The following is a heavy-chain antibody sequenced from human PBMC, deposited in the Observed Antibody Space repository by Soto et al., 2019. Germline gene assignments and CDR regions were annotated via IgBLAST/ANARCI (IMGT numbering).Heavy chain of an antibody. CDR3: ARERGGYGLFDS. CDR2: IYPSGMP. CDR1: GGSISNAAYS. D-gene: IGHD5-18*01. V-gene: IGHV4-30-2*01. J-gene: IGHJ4*02. Sequence: LALTCTVSGGSISNAAYSWSWIRQPPGKGLEWIGYIYPSGMPFYNPSLRSRVTISIDRSNDQFSLNLKSVTAADTAVYYCARERGGYGLFDSWGQGTLVTVSS.